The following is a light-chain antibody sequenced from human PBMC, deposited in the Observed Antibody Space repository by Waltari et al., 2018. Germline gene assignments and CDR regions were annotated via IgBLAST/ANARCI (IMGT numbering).Light chain of an antibody. V-gene: IGLV1-44*01. J-gene: IGLJ2*01. CDR1: GPNIGSNA. CDR2: SNS. CDR3: AAWDDSLNRV. Sequence: QSVLTQPPSASGTPGQRVTISCSGSGPNIGSNAVSWYQQLPGTAPKILIYSNSLRPSGVPDPFSGSKSGTSASLAISGLQSEDEADYYCAAWDDSLNRVFGGGTKLTVL.